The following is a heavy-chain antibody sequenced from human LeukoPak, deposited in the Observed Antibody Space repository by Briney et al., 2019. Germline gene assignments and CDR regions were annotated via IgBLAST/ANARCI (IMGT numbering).Heavy chain of an antibody. CDR3: AGERGEEYSSGWYKTNFFYN. J-gene: IGHJ4*02. V-gene: IGHV4-39*07. CDR1: GDSFTSVTDY. D-gene: IGHD6-19*01. CDR2: GDYSGGT. Sequence: SETLSLTCTVSGDSFTSVTDYWAWIRQPPGKGLEWIATGDYSGGTYYNPSLERRVAISADMSKNQISLQLTSVTGADTAVYYCAGERGEEYSSGWYKTNFFYNWGQGIRVTVSS.